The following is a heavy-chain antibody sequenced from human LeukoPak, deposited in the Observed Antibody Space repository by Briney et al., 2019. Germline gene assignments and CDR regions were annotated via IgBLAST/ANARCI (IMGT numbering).Heavy chain of an antibody. CDR3: ATGSCSATSCPRYLDY. V-gene: IGHV3-30*02. D-gene: IGHD2-2*03. J-gene: IGHJ4*02. CDR1: GFTFSNYD. Sequence: PGGSLRLSCAASGFTFSNYDMRWVRQAPGKGLEWVAFIRNDGSNEYYADSVKGRFTVSRDNSQNTQYLQMNSLRPEDTALYYCATGSCSATSCPRYLDYWGQGTLVTVSS. CDR2: IRNDGSNE.